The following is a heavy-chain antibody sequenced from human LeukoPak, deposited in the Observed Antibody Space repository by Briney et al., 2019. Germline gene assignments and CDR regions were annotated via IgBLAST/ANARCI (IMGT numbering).Heavy chain of an antibody. Sequence: PQTLSLTCTVSGGSISSGAYYWSWIRQHPGKGLEWIGYIHYSGSTYYNPSLKSRVTISVDTSKKQFYLKVNSVTATDTAVYYCASSETVMRTWGQGTLVTVSS. CDR1: GGSISSGAYY. J-gene: IGHJ5*02. D-gene: IGHD3-16*01. CDR2: IHYSGST. V-gene: IGHV4-31*03. CDR3: ASSETVMRT.